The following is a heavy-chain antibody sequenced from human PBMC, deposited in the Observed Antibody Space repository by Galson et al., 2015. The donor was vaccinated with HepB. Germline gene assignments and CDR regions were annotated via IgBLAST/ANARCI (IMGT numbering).Heavy chain of an antibody. V-gene: IGHV3-15*01. Sequence: GSLRLSCAASGFTFSDAWMSWVRQAPGKGLEWVGRVKSRTFGGTADYGTPVKGRFTISRDDSKHTLSLLMNSLKTEDTAVYYCTTTVRPEDFVDYWGQGSLVTVSS. CDR2: VKSRTFGGTA. J-gene: IGHJ4*02. CDR1: GFTFSDAW. CDR3: TTTVRPEDFVDY. D-gene: IGHD1-14*01.